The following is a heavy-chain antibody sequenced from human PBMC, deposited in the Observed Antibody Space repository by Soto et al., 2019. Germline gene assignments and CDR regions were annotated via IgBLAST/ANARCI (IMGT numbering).Heavy chain of an antibody. J-gene: IGHJ4*02. D-gene: IGHD1-26*01. CDR3: ARDGGRHSGGIDY. CDR2: IIPIFGTA. Sequence: QVQLVQSGAEVKKPGSSVKVSCKASGGTFSSYSINWVRQAPGQGLEWMGEIIPIFGTANYAQKFQVRVTITADESTSTVYMELSSLRSEDTAGYYCARDGGRHSGGIDYWGQGTLVTVSS. CDR1: GGTFSSYS. V-gene: IGHV1-69*01.